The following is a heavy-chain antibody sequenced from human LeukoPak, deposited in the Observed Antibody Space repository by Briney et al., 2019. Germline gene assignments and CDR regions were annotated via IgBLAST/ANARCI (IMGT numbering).Heavy chain of an antibody. CDR1: GGSISSNTYF. J-gene: IGHJ5*02. D-gene: IGHD5/OR15-5a*01. V-gene: IGHV4-39*01. CDR2: IRYSGST. CDR3: ATSDTVSTYNWFDP. Sequence: SETLSLTCYVSGGSISSNTYFWGWIRRPPGKGLEWIGSIRYSGSTYYNPSLKSRVTISVDTSKNQFSLNLSSLTAADTAVYYCATSDTVSTYNWFDPWGQETLVTVS.